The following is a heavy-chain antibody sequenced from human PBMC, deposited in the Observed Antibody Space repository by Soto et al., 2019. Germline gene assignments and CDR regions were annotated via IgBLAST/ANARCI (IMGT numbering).Heavy chain of an antibody. V-gene: IGHV3-33*01. D-gene: IGHD2-2*01. CDR1: GFTFSSYG. CDR3: ARDYCSSTSCYGGYYYMDV. CDR2: IWYDGSNK. J-gene: IGHJ6*03. Sequence: GESLKISCAASGFTFSSYGMHWVRQAPGKGLEWVAVIWYDGSNKYYADYVKGQFTISRDNSKNTLYLQMNSLRAEDTAVYYCARDYCSSTSCYGGYYYMDVWGKGTTVTVSS.